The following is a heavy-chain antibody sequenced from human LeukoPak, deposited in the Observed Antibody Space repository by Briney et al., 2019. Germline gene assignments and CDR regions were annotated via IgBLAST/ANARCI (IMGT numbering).Heavy chain of an antibody. CDR2: IYHSGST. Sequence: SETLSLTCAVSGGSISSGGYSWSWIRQPPGKGLEWSVYIYHSGSTYYNPSLKSRVTISVDRSKNQFSLKLSSVTAADTAVYYCARNYLGARGVISLRFDPWGQGTLVTVSS. D-gene: IGHD3-10*01. V-gene: IGHV4-30-2*01. CDR3: ARNYLGARGVISLRFDP. J-gene: IGHJ5*02. CDR1: GGSISSGGYS.